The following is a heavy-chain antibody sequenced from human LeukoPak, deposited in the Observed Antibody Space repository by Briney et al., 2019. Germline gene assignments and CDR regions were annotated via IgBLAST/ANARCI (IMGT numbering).Heavy chain of an antibody. J-gene: IGHJ5*02. CDR2: IYCSRSTSCGST. Sequence: PSETLSLTCTVSGASIFGQYWSWIRRPPGKGLEWIGYIYCSRSTSCGSTSYNPSLKSRVTISVDKNQLSLRLTSVTAADTAVYYCARDLISEYSRSHSHFDPWGQGTLVTVSS. CDR3: ARDLISEYSRSHSHFDP. V-gene: IGHV4-59*11. CDR1: GASIFGQY. D-gene: IGHD5-12*01.